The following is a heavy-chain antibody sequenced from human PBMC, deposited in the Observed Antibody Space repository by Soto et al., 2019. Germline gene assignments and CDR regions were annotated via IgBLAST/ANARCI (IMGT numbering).Heavy chain of an antibody. J-gene: IGHJ6*02. Sequence: PSETLFLTCTVSGGSLSSGSYNWSWLRQHPGKGLEWIGYIYYSGSTYYNPSLKSRLTISVDTSKNQFSLKLSSVTAADTAVSYCARDETSSSWTGGDYYYGMDVWGQGTTVTVSS. CDR1: GGSLSSGSYN. D-gene: IGHD6-13*01. CDR2: IYYSGST. CDR3: ARDETSSSWTGGDYYYGMDV. V-gene: IGHV4-31*03.